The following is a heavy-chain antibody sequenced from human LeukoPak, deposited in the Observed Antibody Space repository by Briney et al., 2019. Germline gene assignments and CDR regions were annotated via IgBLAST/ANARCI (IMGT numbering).Heavy chain of an antibody. CDR3: ARDPRPSPGTLQMNWFDP. CDR1: GYTFTSYA. J-gene: IGHJ5*02. Sequence: ASVKVSCKASGYTFTSYAMNWVRQAPGQGLEWMGWINTNTGNPTYAQGFTGRFVFSLDTSVSTAYLQISSLKAEDTAVYYCARDPRPSPGTLQMNWFDPWSQGTLVTVSS. V-gene: IGHV7-4-1*02. CDR2: INTNTGNP. D-gene: IGHD6-13*01.